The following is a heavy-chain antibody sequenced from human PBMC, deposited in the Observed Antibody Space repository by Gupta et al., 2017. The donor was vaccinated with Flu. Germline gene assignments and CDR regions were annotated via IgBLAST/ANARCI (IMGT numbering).Heavy chain of an antibody. J-gene: IGHJ5*02. Sequence: QVQLQESGPGLVKPSETLSLTCTVSGGSISSYYWSWIRQPPGKGLEWIGYIYYSGSTNYNPSLKSRVTISVDTSKNQFSLKLSSVTAADTAVYYCARAVGFWRTGKFDPWGQGTLVTVSS. V-gene: IGHV4-59*01. CDR1: GGSISSYY. D-gene: IGHD3-3*01. CDR2: IYYSGST. CDR3: ARAVGFWRTGKFDP.